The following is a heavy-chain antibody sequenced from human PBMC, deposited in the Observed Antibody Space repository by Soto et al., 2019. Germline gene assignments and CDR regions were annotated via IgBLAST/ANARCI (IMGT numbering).Heavy chain of an antibody. D-gene: IGHD3-16*01. Sequence: QVQLVESGGGVVQPGRSLRLSCAASGFTFSSYGIHWVRQAPGKGLEWVAFISYDGGNKYYADSVKGRFTISRDNSKNTLFLLMNSLRAEDTAVYYCAKVIITFGGSRYGLDVWGQGTTVTVSS. J-gene: IGHJ6*02. V-gene: IGHV3-30*18. CDR3: AKVIITFGGSRYGLDV. CDR1: GFTFSSYG. CDR2: ISYDGGNK.